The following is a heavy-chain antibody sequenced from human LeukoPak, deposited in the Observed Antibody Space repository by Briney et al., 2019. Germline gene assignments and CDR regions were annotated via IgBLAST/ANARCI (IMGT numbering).Heavy chain of an antibody. CDR1: GFTFSSYG. Sequence: GGSLRLSCAASGFTFSSYGMHWVRQAPGKGLEWVAVIWYDGSNKYYADSVKGRFTVSGDNSKNTLYLQMNSLRAEDTAVYYCARDVDSGSYYFDYWGQGTLVTVSS. V-gene: IGHV3-33*01. J-gene: IGHJ4*02. CDR2: IWYDGSNK. CDR3: ARDVDSGSYYFDY. D-gene: IGHD1-26*01.